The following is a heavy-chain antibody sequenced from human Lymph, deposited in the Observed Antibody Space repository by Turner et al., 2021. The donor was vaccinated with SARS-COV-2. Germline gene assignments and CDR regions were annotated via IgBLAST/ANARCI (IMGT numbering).Heavy chain of an antibody. D-gene: IGHD3-3*01. CDR2: ISYDGSNK. CDR3: ARDVRECWSGHYTHYYYCGMDV. Sequence: QVQLGESGGGVVQPGRSLRLSCAAPGFTFSSYAMHWVRQAPGKGLEWVAVISYDGSNKNYAGAVKGRFTNSRDNSKNTLYLQMNSLCAEDTAVYYWARDVRECWSGHYTHYYYCGMDVWGQGTTVTVSS. J-gene: IGHJ6*02. CDR1: GFTFSSYA. V-gene: IGHV3-30*04.